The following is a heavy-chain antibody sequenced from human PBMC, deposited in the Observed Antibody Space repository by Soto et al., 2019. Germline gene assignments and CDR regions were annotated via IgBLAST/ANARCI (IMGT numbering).Heavy chain of an antibody. V-gene: IGHV5-51*01. J-gene: IGHJ1*01. CDR1: AYSFTTNL. CDR2: IYAGDSDT. Sequence: XESLKLTCQCSAYSFTTNLIDSPRQLHGKGLEWMGDIYAGDSDTRYSPSFQGQVAISADKFINTAYLQWSSLKASDTAMYYCAGHYGLADDSTRWGKGTLVTFAS. CDR3: AGHYGLADDSTR. D-gene: IGHD6-13*01.